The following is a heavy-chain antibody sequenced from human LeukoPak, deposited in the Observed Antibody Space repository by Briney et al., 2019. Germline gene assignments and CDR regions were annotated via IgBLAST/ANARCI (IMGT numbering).Heavy chain of an antibody. CDR2: IIPILGIA. V-gene: IGHV1-69*04. CDR3: ARDDYGGNSGGY. Sequence: SVKVSCKASGYTFTSYGISWVRQAPGQGLEWMGRIIPILGIANYAQKFQGRVTITADKSTSTAYMELSSLRSEDTAVYYCARDDYGGNSGGYWGQGTLVTVSS. J-gene: IGHJ4*02. D-gene: IGHD4-17*01. CDR1: GYTFTSYG.